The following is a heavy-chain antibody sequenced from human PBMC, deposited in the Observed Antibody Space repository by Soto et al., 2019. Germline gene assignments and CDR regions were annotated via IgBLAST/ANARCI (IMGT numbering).Heavy chain of an antibody. Sequence: SATLSLSCDVSGGSFRGYFCSWLRQPPGKGLEWIGEISQVGRARYNPSLETRITISVDTSKTQVSLTRTSVTDADTAVYDCARGYGYFRQWGQGALVTVS. CDR2: ISQVGRA. CDR3: ARGYGYFRQ. J-gene: IGHJ4*02. D-gene: IGHD4-17*01. CDR1: GGSFRGYF. V-gene: IGHV4-34*01.